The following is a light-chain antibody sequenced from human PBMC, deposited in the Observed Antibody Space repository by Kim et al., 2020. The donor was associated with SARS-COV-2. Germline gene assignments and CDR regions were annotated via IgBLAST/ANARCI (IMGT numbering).Light chain of an antibody. Sequence: DIQMTQSPSSLSASVGDRVTITCQASQDISNYLNWYQQKPGKAPKFLIYDASNLETGVPSRFSGSGSGTDFTFTISSLQPEDIATYYCQQYDNLPPSWTFGQGTKVDIK. CDR2: DAS. CDR3: QQYDNLPPSWT. J-gene: IGKJ1*01. CDR1: QDISNY. V-gene: IGKV1-33*01.